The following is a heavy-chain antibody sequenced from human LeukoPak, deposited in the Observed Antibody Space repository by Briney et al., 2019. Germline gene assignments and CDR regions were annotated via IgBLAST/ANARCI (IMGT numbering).Heavy chain of an antibody. V-gene: IGHV4-39*07. CDR3: ARLTVTTYWYFDL. CDR1: GGSISSSSYY. Sequence: PSEALSLTCTVSGGSISSSSYYWGWIRQPPGKGLEWIGSIYYSGSTYYNPSLKSRVTISVDTSKNQFSLKLNSVTAADTAMYYCARLTVTTYWYFDLWGRGTLVTVSS. J-gene: IGHJ2*01. D-gene: IGHD4-17*01. CDR2: IYYSGST.